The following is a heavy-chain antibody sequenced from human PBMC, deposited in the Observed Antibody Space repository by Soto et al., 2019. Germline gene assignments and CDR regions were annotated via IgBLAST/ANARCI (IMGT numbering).Heavy chain of an antibody. CDR1: GGSITADGYS. Sequence: PSETLSLTCSVSGGSITADGYSWNWIRQHPGKGLEWIGYIYYSGSTYYNPSLMSRVTISVDTSKNQISLKLNSVTAADTAVYYCASDRDGYNSWGKGNLVTVSS. J-gene: IGHJ4*02. V-gene: IGHV4-31*03. CDR2: IYYSGST. CDR3: ASDRDGYNS. D-gene: IGHD5-12*01.